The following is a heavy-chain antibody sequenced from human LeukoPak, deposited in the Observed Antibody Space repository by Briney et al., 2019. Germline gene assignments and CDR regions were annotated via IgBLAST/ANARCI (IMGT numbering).Heavy chain of an antibody. V-gene: IGHV4-39*07. J-gene: IGHJ4*02. CDR2: IHLSGNA. CDR3: TRVRQGSQSDY. Sequence: SETLSLTCTVSGDSISSGNYHWAWIRQPPGKGLECIGSIHLSGNAYYNSSLESRVTISVDMSKNQFSLQLRSVTAADTAVYYCTRVRQGSQSDYWGQGTLVTVSS. CDR1: GDSISSGNYH.